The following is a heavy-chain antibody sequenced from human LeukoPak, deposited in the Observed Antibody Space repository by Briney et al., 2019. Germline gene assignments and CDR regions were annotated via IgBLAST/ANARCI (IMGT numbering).Heavy chain of an antibody. V-gene: IGHV4-34*01. Sequence: SETLSLTCTVYNGSFSGYYWTWIRQPPGTGLEWIGEISHSGYTNLNPSLKSRLTISLDTSKNHFSLRLTSLTAADTAVYYCARHGFYGDSARRKFDPWGQGTLVTVSS. CDR2: ISHSGYT. CDR3: ARHGFYGDSARRKFDP. CDR1: NGSFSGYY. J-gene: IGHJ5*02. D-gene: IGHD4-17*01.